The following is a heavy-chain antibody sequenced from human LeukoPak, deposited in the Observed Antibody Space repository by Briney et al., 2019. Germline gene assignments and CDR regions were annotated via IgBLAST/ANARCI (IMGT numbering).Heavy chain of an antibody. J-gene: IGHJ4*02. Sequence: GGSLRLSCAASGFTFTTNAMSWVRQAPGKGLGWVSPIGGRTGATYYADSVKGRFTISRHNSKNTLYLQMNSLRAEDTAVYYCARLYGTFLEWSPYFDYWGQGTLVTVSS. CDR2: IGGRTGAT. CDR3: ARLYGTFLEWSPYFDY. V-gene: IGHV3-23*01. CDR1: GFTFTTNA. D-gene: IGHD3-3*02.